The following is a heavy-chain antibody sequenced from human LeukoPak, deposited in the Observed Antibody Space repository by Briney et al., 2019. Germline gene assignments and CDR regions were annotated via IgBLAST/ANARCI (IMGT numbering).Heavy chain of an antibody. J-gene: IGHJ2*01. Sequence: GGSLRLSCAVSGFTFSSYWMSWVRHAPGKGLEWVANINQDGSGKYYVDSVKGRFTISRDNAKNSLYLQMNSLRAEDKAVYYCARVVGAGYFDLWGRGTLVTVSS. CDR1: GFTFSSYW. V-gene: IGHV3-7*01. D-gene: IGHD1-26*01. CDR2: INQDGSGK. CDR3: ARVVGAGYFDL.